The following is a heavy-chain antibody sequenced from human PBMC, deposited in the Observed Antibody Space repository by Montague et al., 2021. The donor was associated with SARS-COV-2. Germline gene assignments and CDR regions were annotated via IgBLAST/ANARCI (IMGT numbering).Heavy chain of an antibody. J-gene: IGHJ3*02. CDR2: TSYDGSNK. Sequence: SLRLSCAASGFTFSSYAMHWVRQAPGKGLEWVAVTSYDGSNKYYADSVKGRFTISRDNSKNTLYLQMNSLRAEDTAVYYCARVPGSGSYYGAFDIWGQGTMVTVSS. CDR1: GFTFSSYA. V-gene: IGHV3-30-3*01. D-gene: IGHD1-26*01. CDR3: ARVPGSGSYYGAFDI.